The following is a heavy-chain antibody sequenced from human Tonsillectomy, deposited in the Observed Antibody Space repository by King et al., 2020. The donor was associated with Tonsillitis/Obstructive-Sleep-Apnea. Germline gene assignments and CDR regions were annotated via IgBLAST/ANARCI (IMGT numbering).Heavy chain of an antibody. CDR2: INHSGDA. V-gene: IGHV4-34*01. CDR1: GGAFRAYL. CDR3: ARGYGTGTTYYFDY. Sequence: QVQLQQWGAGLLKPSETLSLTCAVYGGAFRAYLWTWIRQPPGKGLEWIGEINHSGDANYNPSLKSRVTISIDTSKNQFSLKLNSGTAADAAVYYCARGYGTGTTYYFDYWAQGTLVTVSS. D-gene: IGHD1-1*01. J-gene: IGHJ4*02.